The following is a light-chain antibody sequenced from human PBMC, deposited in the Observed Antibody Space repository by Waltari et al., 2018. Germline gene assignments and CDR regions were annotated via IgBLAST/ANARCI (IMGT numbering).Light chain of an antibody. CDR2: ATS. CDR3: QQSYTTPRT. Sequence: DIQMTQSPSSLSASVVDRVTISCRASQNLSAYLNWYQQKPGKAPKLLIYATSSLQSGVPSRFSGSGSGAHFTLTINSLQPEDFATYYCQQSYTTPRTFGQGTNLEI. J-gene: IGKJ2*01. CDR1: QNLSAY. V-gene: IGKV1-39*01.